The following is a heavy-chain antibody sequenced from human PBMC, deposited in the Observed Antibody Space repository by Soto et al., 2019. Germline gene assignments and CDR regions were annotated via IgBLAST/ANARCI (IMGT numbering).Heavy chain of an antibody. V-gene: IGHV1-24*01. CDR2: FDVTQRKT. CDR1: GPRLKEIS. D-gene: IGHD2-8*01. CDR3: VVAGYWT. J-gene: IGHJ4*02. Sequence: ASVKVSCNFSGPRLKEISMQWARQGPEGRLQWMGGFDVTQRKTTYAQDFQGRVTMTGDTSTNTANMELSGLRAEDTAMYYCVVAGYWTWGQGALVTVSS.